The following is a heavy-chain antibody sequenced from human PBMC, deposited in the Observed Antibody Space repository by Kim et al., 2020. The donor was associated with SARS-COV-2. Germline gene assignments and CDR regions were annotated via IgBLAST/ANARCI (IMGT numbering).Heavy chain of an antibody. D-gene: IGHD1-26*01. V-gene: IGHV3-30*05. J-gene: IGHJ4*02. CDR3: AREVGATTVRGYFGY. Sequence: DSVKGRFTIARDNTENTLYLQMNSLRAEGTAVYYCAREVGATTVRGYFGYWGQGTLVTVSS.